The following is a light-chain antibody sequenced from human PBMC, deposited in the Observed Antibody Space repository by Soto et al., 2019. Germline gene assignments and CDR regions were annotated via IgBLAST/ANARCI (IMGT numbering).Light chain of an antibody. V-gene: IGKV3-20*01. CDR2: GAS. Sequence: DIVMTQSPGTLSLSAGERATLSCRASQSVSSNYLAWHQQKPGQAPMLLISGASSRATGIPDRFSGSGSGTDFTLTISSLEPEDFAVYYCQQYGNSPWTFGQGTKVEIK. J-gene: IGKJ1*01. CDR3: QQYGNSPWT. CDR1: QSVSSNY.